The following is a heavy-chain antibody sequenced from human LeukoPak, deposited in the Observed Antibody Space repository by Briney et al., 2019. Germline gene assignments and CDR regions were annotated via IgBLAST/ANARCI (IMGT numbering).Heavy chain of an antibody. CDR3: ARGGLGPIGPALDY. D-gene: IGHD1-26*01. V-gene: IGHV3-30*04. CDR1: GFTFRSYA. CDR2: ISSDGRNK. J-gene: IGHJ4*02. Sequence: GGSLRLSCAASGFTFRSYAIHWVRQAPGKGLEWVAVISSDGRNKYYADSVKGRVTISRDNSKNTLYLEMNSLRVEDTAVYSCARGGLGPIGPALDYWGQGTLVTVSS.